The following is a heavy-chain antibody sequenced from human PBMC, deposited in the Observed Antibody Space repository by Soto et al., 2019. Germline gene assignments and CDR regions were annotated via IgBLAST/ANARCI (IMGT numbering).Heavy chain of an antibody. D-gene: IGHD4-17*01. CDR1: GFTFSDYW. CDR2: INSDGSST. Sequence: DVQLVESGGGLVQPGGSLRLSCAASGFTFSDYWMYWVRQAPGKGLVWVSRINSDGSSTSYADSVKGRFSISRDNAKITLSLQTNSLRAEDTAVYFCVRMNDFGGSFHFWGQGTLVTVSS. J-gene: IGHJ4*02. CDR3: VRMNDFGGSFHF. V-gene: IGHV3-74*01.